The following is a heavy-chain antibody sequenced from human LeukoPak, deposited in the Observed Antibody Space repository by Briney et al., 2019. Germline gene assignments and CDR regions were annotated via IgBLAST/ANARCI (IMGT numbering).Heavy chain of an antibody. CDR1: GFTFSSYE. J-gene: IGHJ6*03. CDR3: ARKAPSWSMDV. Sequence: GGSLRLSCAASGFTFSSYEMNWVRQAPGKGLEWVSYISSGGNTIYYADSVKGRFTISRDNAKNSLYLQMNSLRAEDTAVYYCARKAPSWSMDVWDKGTTVTVSS. D-gene: IGHD2-8*01. V-gene: IGHV3-48*03. CDR2: ISSGGNTI.